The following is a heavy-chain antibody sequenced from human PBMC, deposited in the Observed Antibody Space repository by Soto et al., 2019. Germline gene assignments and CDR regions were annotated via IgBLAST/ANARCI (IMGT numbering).Heavy chain of an antibody. D-gene: IGHD2-15*01. CDR2: IYSDGSGGSR. V-gene: IGHV3-66*01. CDR3: ARYCSDITCHPNAFDI. CDR1: GFAFSSYY. J-gene: IGHJ3*02. Sequence: GGSLRLSCGASGFAFSSYYMSWVRQAPGKGLEWVSVIYSDGSGGSRHYADSVKGRFTISRDNSRNTLSLQMNSLRAEDTAVYYCARYCSDITCHPNAFDIWGPGTLVTVSS.